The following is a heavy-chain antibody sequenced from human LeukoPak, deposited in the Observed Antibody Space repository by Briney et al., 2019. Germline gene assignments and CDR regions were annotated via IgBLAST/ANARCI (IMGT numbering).Heavy chain of an antibody. V-gene: IGHV3-23*01. Sequence: GRTLRLSRAASGVTPRIYATSCIRHTPGKGLEWVSSISGSGGSYDYAGSVKGRFSNSRGNANDPVYLQMNSLGVGDAAVYFWAKGKGSRAYTCFDPWGQGTLITVSS. J-gene: IGHJ5*02. CDR1: GVTPRIYA. CDR2: ISGSGGSY. CDR3: AKGKGSRAYTCFDP. D-gene: IGHD2-21*01.